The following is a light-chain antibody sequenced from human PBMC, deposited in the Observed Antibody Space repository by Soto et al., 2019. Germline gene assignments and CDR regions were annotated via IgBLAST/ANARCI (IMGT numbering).Light chain of an antibody. CDR2: LNSDGSH. V-gene: IGLV4-69*01. CDR3: QTWGTGTWV. CDR1: SGHSSYA. Sequence: QSVLTQSPSASASLGASVKLTCTLSSGHSSYAIAWHQQHPEKGPRYLMKLNSDGSHSKGDGIPDRFSGSSSGAERYLTISSLQSEDEADYYCQTWGTGTWVFGGGTKVTVL. J-gene: IGLJ3*02.